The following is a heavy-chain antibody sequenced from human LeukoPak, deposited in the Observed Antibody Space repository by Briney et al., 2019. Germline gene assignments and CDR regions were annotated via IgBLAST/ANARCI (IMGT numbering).Heavy chain of an antibody. CDR2: IYSGGST. CDR3: ARGYTTGLFDY. V-gene: IGHV3-53*01. D-gene: IGHD5-24*01. J-gene: IGHJ4*02. CDR1: GGSISSSSYY. Sequence: ETLSLTCTVSGGSISSSSYYWGWIRQAPGKGLEWVAVIYSGGSTYYADSVKGRLTISRDNSKNTLNLQMTSLRVEDTAVYYCARGYTTGLFDYWGQGTLVTVSS.